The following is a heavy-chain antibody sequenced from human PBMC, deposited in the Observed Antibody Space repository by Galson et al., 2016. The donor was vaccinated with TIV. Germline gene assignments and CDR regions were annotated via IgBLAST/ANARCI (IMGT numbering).Heavy chain of an antibody. CDR1: GDSVSSNSA. D-gene: IGHD1/OR15-1a*01. Sequence: CAISGDSVSSNSAWNWIRQSPSRGLEWLGRTYYRSKWYNDYALSVKNRITINPDTSKNQFSLQLNSMTPEDTAVYYCARDRTLPGYYYNCMDVWGQGTTVTVSS. CDR2: TYYRSKWYN. CDR3: ARDRTLPGYYYNCMDV. V-gene: IGHV6-1*01. J-gene: IGHJ6*02.